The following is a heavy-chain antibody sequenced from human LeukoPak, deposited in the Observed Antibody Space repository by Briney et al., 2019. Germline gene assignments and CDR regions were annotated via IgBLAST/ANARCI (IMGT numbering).Heavy chain of an antibody. D-gene: IGHD3-10*01. J-gene: IGHJ5*02. V-gene: IGHV1-18*01. CDR2: INAYNGNT. CDR3: ARDGSGNWFDP. CDR1: GYTFISYG. Sequence: ASVKVSCKASGYTFISYGISWVRQAPGHGLEWMGWINAYNGNTNYEQKFQDRFSMTTDPSTSTAYMELRSLRSDDTAIYYWARDGSGNWFDPWGQGTLVAVSS.